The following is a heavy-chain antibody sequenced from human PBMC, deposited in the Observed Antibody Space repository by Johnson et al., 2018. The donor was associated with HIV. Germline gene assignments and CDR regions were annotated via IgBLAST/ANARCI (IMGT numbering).Heavy chain of an antibody. V-gene: IGHV3-64*01. CDR2: ISSNGGST. CDR1: GFTFSSYA. D-gene: IGHD6-19*01. CDR3: AKDRGSGWPDGFEV. Sequence: VQLVESGGGLVQPGGSLRLSCAASGFTFSSYAMHWVRQAPGKGLEYVSAISSNGGSTYYANSVKGRFTISRDNSKNTLFLQMNSLRAEDTAVYYCAKDRGSGWPDGFEVWGQGAMVTVSS. J-gene: IGHJ3*01.